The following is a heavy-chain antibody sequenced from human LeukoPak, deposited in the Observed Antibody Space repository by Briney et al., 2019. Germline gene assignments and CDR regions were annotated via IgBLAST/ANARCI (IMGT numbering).Heavy chain of an antibody. CDR2: IYTSGST. D-gene: IGHD3-22*01. Sequence: PSETLSLTCTVSGGSISSYYWSWIRQPAGKGLEWIGRIYTSGSTNYNPSLKSRVTISGDTSKNQFSLRLSSVTAADTAVYYCARDREYYYDSSGYYAFDIWGQGTMVTVSS. V-gene: IGHV4-4*07. J-gene: IGHJ3*02. CDR3: ARDREYYYDSSGYYAFDI. CDR1: GGSISSYY.